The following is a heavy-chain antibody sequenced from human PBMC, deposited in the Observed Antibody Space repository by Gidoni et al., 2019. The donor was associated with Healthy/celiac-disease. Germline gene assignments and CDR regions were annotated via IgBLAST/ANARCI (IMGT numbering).Heavy chain of an antibody. CDR3: AKKRGEFLEWFPRSYYMDV. CDR2: ISGSGGST. CDR1: GFTFSSYA. Sequence: EVQLLESGGGLVQPGGSLRLSCAASGFTFSSYAMSWVRQAPGKGLEWVSAISGSGGSTYYAESVKGRFTISRDNSKNTLYLQMNSLRAEDTAIYYCAKKRGEFLEWFPRSYYMDVWGKGTTVTVSS. D-gene: IGHD3-3*01. V-gene: IGHV3-23*01. J-gene: IGHJ6*03.